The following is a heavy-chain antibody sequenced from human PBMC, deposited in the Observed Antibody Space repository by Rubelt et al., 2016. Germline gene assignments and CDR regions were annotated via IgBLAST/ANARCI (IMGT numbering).Heavy chain of an antibody. CDR2: IYYSGST. J-gene: IGHJ4*02. Sequence: QLQLQESGPGLVKPSETLSLACTVSGGSISSYYWSWIRQPPGKGLEWIGNIYYSGSTYYNPSLKSRVTISVDTSKNQFSLTPASETAADTSFNNVAGIWGTNVGKLRVYLTYWGKGTL. CDR3: AGIWGTNVGKLRVYLTY. D-gene: IGHD3-16*01. CDR1: GGSISSYY. V-gene: IGHV4-59*04.